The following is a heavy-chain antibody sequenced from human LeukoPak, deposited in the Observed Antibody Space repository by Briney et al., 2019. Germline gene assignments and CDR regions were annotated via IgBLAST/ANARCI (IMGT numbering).Heavy chain of an antibody. J-gene: IGHJ6*03. CDR3: ASRPIMSGYGFYYMDV. CDR2: IYSGGST. D-gene: IGHD5-18*01. V-gene: IGHV3-53*01. CDR1: GFTFGDYA. Sequence: PGGSLRLSCTASGFTFGDYAMSWFRQAPGKGLEWVSVIYSGGSTYYADSVKGRFTISRDNSKNTLYLQMNSLRAEDTAVYYCASRPIMSGYGFYYMDVWGKGTTVTISS.